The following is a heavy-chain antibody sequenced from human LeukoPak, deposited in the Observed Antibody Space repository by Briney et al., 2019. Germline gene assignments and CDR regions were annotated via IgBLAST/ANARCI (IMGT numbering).Heavy chain of an antibody. V-gene: IGHV4-30-4*01. Sequence: SQTLSLTCTVSGGSISSGDYYWIWIRQPPGRGLEWIGYICYGGSTYYNPSLKSRVTISVDTSKNQFSLKLTSVTAADTAVYYCARDSIAAAGTLGYWGQGTLVTVSS. D-gene: IGHD6-13*01. CDR3: ARDSIAAAGTLGY. CDR1: GGSISSGDYY. CDR2: ICYGGST. J-gene: IGHJ4*02.